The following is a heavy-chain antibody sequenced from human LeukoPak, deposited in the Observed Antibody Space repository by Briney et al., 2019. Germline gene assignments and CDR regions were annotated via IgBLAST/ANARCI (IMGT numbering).Heavy chain of an antibody. V-gene: IGHV3-23*01. CDR2: ISGSGDST. J-gene: IGHJ4*02. D-gene: IGHD6-19*01. CDR1: GFTFSYYA. Sequence: GGSLRLSCAASGFTFSYYAMSWVRQAPGKGLEWVSAISGSGDSTSYADSVKGRFTISRDNAKNSLYLQVNSLRAEDTAVYYCARDLGYSSGPNYWGQGTRVTVSS. CDR3: ARDLGYSSGPNY.